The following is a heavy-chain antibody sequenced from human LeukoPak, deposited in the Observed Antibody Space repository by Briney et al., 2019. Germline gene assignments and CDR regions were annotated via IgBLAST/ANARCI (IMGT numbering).Heavy chain of an antibody. CDR3: ARSGVVAVLFPTDFDY. CDR1: GFTFSDYG. V-gene: IGHV3-21*01. Sequence: PGGSLRVSCAASGFTFSDYGMNWVRQAPGEGRGWVSFISSSSTSIYYADSVKGPFTISRANAGSSLFLRMNSLRHEDTAVYYCARSGVVAVLFPTDFDYWGQGALVTVSS. D-gene: IGHD3-10*01. CDR2: ISSSSTSI. J-gene: IGHJ4*02.